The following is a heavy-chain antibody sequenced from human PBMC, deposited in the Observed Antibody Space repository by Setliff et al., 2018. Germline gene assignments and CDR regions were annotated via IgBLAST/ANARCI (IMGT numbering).Heavy chain of an antibody. CDR2: ISGSGDST. J-gene: IGHJ4*02. V-gene: IGHV3-23*01. D-gene: IGHD1-26*01. Sequence: LRLSCVASGFTFGNYAMSWVRQAPGKGPEWVSTISGSGDSTYYADAMRGRFTISRDNSKNSLYLQAKGLRAEDTAVYYCVKDGVGPTYTYFFDYWGQGSQVTVYS. CDR3: VKDGVGPTYTYFFDY. CDR1: GFTFGNYA.